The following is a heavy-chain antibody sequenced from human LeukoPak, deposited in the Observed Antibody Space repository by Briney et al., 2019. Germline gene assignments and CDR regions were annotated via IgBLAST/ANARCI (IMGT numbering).Heavy chain of an antibody. CDR2: INPSGGST. Sequence: ASVKVSCKASGYIFTSYYMHWVRQAPGQGLEWMGIINPSGGSTSYAQKFQGGVTVTRDMSTSTVYMELSSLRSEDTAVYYCARDSHDYGDYLITSSTRYYYMDVWGKGTTVTVSS. CDR3: ARDSHDYGDYLITSSTRYYYMDV. CDR1: GYIFTSYY. V-gene: IGHV1-46*01. J-gene: IGHJ6*03. D-gene: IGHD4-17*01.